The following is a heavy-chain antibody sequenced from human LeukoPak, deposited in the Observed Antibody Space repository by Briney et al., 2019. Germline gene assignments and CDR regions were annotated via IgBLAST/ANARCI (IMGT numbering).Heavy chain of an antibody. CDR2: IYYSGST. CDR1: GGSISSSSYY. J-gene: IGHJ4*02. Sequence: SETLSLTCTVSGGSISSSSYYWGWIRQPPGKGLEWIGSIYYSGSTYYNPSLKSRVTISVDTSKNQFSLKLSSVTAADTAVYYCARLTYYGSGRVDYWGQGTLVTVSS. CDR3: ARLTYYGSGRVDY. V-gene: IGHV4-39*01. D-gene: IGHD3-10*01.